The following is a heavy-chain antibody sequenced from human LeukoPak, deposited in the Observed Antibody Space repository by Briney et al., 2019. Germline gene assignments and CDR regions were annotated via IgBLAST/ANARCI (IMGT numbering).Heavy chain of an antibody. Sequence: PGGSLRLSCAASGFTFSSYWMHWVRQAPGKGLVWVSRINSDGSSTSYADSVKGRFTISRDNSKNTLYLQMNSLRAEDTAVYYCARLRFLEWAHFDYWGQGTLVTVSS. CDR1: GFTFSSYW. V-gene: IGHV3-74*01. CDR2: INSDGSST. J-gene: IGHJ4*02. CDR3: ARLRFLEWAHFDY. D-gene: IGHD3-3*01.